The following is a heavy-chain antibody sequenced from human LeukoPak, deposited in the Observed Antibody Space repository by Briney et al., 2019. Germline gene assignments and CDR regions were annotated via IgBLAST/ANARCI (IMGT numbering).Heavy chain of an antibody. Sequence: GGSLRLSCAASGFTFSSYSMNWVRQTPGKGLEWVSSISTSTSYIYYADSVKGRFTISRDNAKNSLYLQMNSLRAEDTAVYYCARAASKDRESVWFGDLLLAWYLDLWGRGTLVTVSS. CDR1: GFTFSSYS. CDR2: ISTSTSYI. CDR3: ARAASKDRESVWFGDLLLAWYLDL. D-gene: IGHD3-10*01. J-gene: IGHJ2*01. V-gene: IGHV3-21*01.